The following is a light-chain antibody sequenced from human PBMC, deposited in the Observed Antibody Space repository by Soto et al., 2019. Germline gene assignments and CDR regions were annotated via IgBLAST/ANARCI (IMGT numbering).Light chain of an antibody. CDR2: EDN. CDR3: GTWDISSSIYV. Sequence: QSVLTQPPSVSAAPGQKVTISCSGTSSNIGNNYVSWYQHFPGTAPKLLIYEDNKRPSEIPDRFSGSKSGTSATLGITGLQTGDEFDYYGGTWDISSSIYVFATGTKLTVL. V-gene: IGLV1-51*02. CDR1: SSNIGNNY. J-gene: IGLJ1*01.